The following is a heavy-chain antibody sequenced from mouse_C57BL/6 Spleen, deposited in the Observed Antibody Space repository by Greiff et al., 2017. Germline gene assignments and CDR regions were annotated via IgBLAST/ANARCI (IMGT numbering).Heavy chain of an antibody. CDR3: AREGITTGMDY. CDR2: IHPNSGST. V-gene: IGHV1-64*01. CDR1: GYTFTSYW. Sequence: QVQLQQPGAELVKPGASVKLSCKASGYTFTSYWMHWVKQRPGQGLEWIGMIHPNSGSTNYNEKFKSKATLTVDKSSSTAYMQLSSLTSEDSAVYYCAREGITTGMDYWGQGTSVTVSS. D-gene: IGHD1-1*01. J-gene: IGHJ4*01.